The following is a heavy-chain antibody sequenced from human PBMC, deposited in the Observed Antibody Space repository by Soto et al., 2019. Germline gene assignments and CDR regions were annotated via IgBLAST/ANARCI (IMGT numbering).Heavy chain of an antibody. CDR3: ARDRSTADYYYYYMDV. CDR1: GFTFSSYW. J-gene: IGHJ6*03. D-gene: IGHD6-13*01. Sequence: GGSLRLSCAASGFTFSSYWMSWVRQAPGKGLEWVANIKQDGSEKYYGDSVKGRFTISRDNAKNYLYLQMNSLRAEDTAVYYCARDRSTADYYYYYMDVWGKGTTVTVSS. CDR2: IKQDGSEK. V-gene: IGHV3-7*01.